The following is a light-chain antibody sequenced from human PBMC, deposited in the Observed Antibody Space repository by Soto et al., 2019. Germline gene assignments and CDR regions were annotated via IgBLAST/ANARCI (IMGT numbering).Light chain of an antibody. CDR3: CSNAGSYTWV. CDR1: SSDVGGYNY. Sequence: QSVLTQPRSVSGSPGQSVTISCTGSSSDVGGYNYVSWYQHHPGKAPKLMIYDVSRRPSGVPDRFSGSKSGNTASLTISGLQAEDEADYYCCSNAGSYTWVFGGGTQLTVL. J-gene: IGLJ2*01. V-gene: IGLV2-11*01. CDR2: DVS.